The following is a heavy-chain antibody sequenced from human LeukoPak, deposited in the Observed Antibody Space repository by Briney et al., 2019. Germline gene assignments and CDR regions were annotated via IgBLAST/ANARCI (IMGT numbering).Heavy chain of an antibody. D-gene: IGHD4-17*01. V-gene: IGHV3-53*05. J-gene: IGHJ4*02. CDR2: IYSGGST. Sequence: GGSLRLSCAASGFTVSSNYMSWVRQAPGKGLEWVSVIYSGGSTYYADSVKGRFTISRDNSKNTLYLQMNSLRAEDTAVYYCASPDDYGDYRSFDYWGQGTLVTVSS. CDR1: GFTVSSNY. CDR3: ASPDDYGDYRSFDY.